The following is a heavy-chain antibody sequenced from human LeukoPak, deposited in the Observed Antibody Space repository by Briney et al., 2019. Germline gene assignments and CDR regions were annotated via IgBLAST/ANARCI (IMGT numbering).Heavy chain of an antibody. V-gene: IGHV1-2*02. Sequence: GASVKVSCKSSGYTFAGYYMHWVRQAPGQGLEWMGWINPNSGGTNYAQKFQGRVTMTRDTSISTAYMELSRLRSDDTAVYYCARSGSSYCSSTSCYRDLDYWGQGTLVTVSS. J-gene: IGHJ4*02. CDR1: GYTFAGYY. D-gene: IGHD2-2*01. CDR2: INPNSGGT. CDR3: ARSGSSYCSSTSCYRDLDY.